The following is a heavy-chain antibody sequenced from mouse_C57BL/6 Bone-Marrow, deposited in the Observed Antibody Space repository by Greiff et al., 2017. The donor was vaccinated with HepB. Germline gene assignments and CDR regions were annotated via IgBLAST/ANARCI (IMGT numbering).Heavy chain of an antibody. CDR3: ARWDSLRYPYWYFDV. CDR2: INPGSGGT. D-gene: IGHD1-1*01. V-gene: IGHV1-54*01. CDR1: GYAFTNYL. Sequence: VQLVESGAELVRPGTSVKVSCKASGYAFTNYLIEWVKQRPGQGLEWIGVINPGSGGTNYNEKFKGKATLTADKSSSTAYMQLSSLTSEDSAVYFCARWDSLRYPYWYFDVWGTGTTVTVSS. J-gene: IGHJ1*03.